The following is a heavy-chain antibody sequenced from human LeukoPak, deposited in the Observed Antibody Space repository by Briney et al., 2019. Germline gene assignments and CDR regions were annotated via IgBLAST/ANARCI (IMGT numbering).Heavy chain of an antibody. D-gene: IGHD2-15*01. CDR2: ISAYNGNT. V-gene: IGHV1-18*01. J-gene: IGHJ4*02. CDR3: ARVRGNCSGGSCYLLY. CDR1: GYTFTSYG. Sequence: ASVKVSCKASGYTFTSYGISWVRQAPGQGLEWMGWISAYNGNTNYAQKLQGRVTMTADISTSTAYMELRSLRSDDTAVYYCARVRGNCSGGSCYLLYWGQGTLVTVSS.